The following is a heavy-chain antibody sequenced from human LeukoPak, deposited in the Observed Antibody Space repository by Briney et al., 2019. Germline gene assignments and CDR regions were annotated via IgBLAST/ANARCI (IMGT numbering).Heavy chain of an antibody. J-gene: IGHJ5*02. CDR2: ISSSGSTI. Sequence: GGSLRLSCAASGFTFSSYAMSWVRQAPGKGLEWVSYISSSGSTIYYADSVKGRFTISRDNAKNSLYLQMNSLRAEDTAVYYCARDLKDIVVRYFAPGWFDPWGQGTLVTVSS. CDR1: GFTFSSYA. V-gene: IGHV3-48*03. CDR3: ARDLKDIVVRYFAPGWFDP. D-gene: IGHD3-9*01.